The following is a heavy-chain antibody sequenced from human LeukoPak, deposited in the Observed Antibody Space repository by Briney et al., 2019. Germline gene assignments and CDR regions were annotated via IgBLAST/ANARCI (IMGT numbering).Heavy chain of an antibody. V-gene: IGHV4-61*02. CDR1: GGSISSGSYY. CDR2: IYTSGST. D-gene: IGHD1-26*01. Sequence: SETLSLTCTVSGGSISSGSYYWSWIRQPAGKGLEWIGRIYTSGSTNYNPSLKSRVTISVDTSKNQFSLKLSSVTAADTAVYYCARVVRALFDYWGQGTLVTVSS. J-gene: IGHJ4*02. CDR3: ARVVRALFDY.